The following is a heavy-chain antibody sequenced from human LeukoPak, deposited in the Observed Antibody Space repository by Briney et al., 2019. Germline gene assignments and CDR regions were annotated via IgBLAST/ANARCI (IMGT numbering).Heavy chain of an antibody. CDR3: ARDRGCSSTSCYGNWFDH. Sequence: GGSLRLSCAASGFTFSSYAMHWVRQAPGKGLEWVAVISYDGSNKYYADSVKGRFTISRDNSKNTLYLRMNSLRAEDTAVYYCARDRGCSSTSCYGNWFDHWGQGTLVTVSS. D-gene: IGHD2-2*01. CDR2: ISYDGSNK. CDR1: GFTFSSYA. J-gene: IGHJ5*02. V-gene: IGHV3-30*04.